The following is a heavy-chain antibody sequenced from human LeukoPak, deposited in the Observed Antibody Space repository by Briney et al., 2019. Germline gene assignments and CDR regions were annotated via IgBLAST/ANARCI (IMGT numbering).Heavy chain of an antibody. D-gene: IGHD1-26*01. V-gene: IGHV3-30*18. Sequence: PGGSLRLSCAASGFTFSRYGTHWVRQAPGKGLEWVAVISYDGNDKYYADSVKGRFTIPRDNSKNTLYLQMNSLRAEDTAVYYCAKDRDLVGAAYYFDYWGQGTLVTVSS. CDR3: AKDRDLVGAAYYFDY. J-gene: IGHJ4*02. CDR1: GFTFSRYG. CDR2: ISYDGNDK.